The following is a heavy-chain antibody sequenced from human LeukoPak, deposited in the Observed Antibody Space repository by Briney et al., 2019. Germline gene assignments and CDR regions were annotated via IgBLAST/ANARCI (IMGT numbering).Heavy chain of an antibody. CDR2: IYHSGST. Sequence: SETLSLTCIVSGGSISSSSYYWGWIRQPPGKGLEWIGSIYHSGSTYYNPSLKSRVTISVDTSKNQFSLNLSSVTAADTAVYYCARETSQKGAHYMDVWGKGTTITISS. D-gene: IGHD3-16*01. CDR1: GGSISSSSYY. V-gene: IGHV4-39*07. CDR3: ARETSQKGAHYMDV. J-gene: IGHJ6*03.